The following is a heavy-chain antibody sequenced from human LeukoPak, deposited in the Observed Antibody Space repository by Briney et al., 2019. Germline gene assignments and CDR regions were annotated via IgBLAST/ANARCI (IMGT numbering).Heavy chain of an antibody. V-gene: IGHV3-33*01. CDR1: GFTFSSYG. D-gene: IGHD3-3*01. J-gene: IGHJ4*02. Sequence: GGSLRLSCAASGFTFSSYGMHWVRQAPGKGLEWVAVIWYDGSNKYYADSVKGRFTISRDNSKNTLYLQMNSLRAEDTAVYYCARAEGSYYDFWSGYHPGYFDYWGQETLVTVSS. CDR2: IWYDGSNK. CDR3: ARAEGSYYDFWSGYHPGYFDY.